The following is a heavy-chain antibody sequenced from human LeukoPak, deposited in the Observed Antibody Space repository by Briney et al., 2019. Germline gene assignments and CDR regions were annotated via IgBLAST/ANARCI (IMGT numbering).Heavy chain of an antibody. Sequence: GGSLRLSCAASGFTFSSYWMHWVRQAPGKGLVWVSRINSDGSSTSYAGSVKGRFTISRDNAKNTLYLQMNSLRAEDTAVHYCARGDYNYYYMDVWGKGTTVTVSS. CDR3: ARGDYNYYYMDV. J-gene: IGHJ6*03. V-gene: IGHV3-74*01. CDR2: INSDGSST. CDR1: GFTFSSYW.